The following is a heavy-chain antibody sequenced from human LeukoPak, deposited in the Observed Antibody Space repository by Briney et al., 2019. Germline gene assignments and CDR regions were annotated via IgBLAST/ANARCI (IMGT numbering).Heavy chain of an antibody. D-gene: IGHD3-9*01. V-gene: IGHV3-21*01. CDR2: ISSSSSYI. CDR1: GFTFSSYS. J-gene: IGHJ4*02. CDR3: ARKLRYFDWLSDYRYYFDY. Sequence: GGSLRLSCAASGFTFSSYSMNWLRQAPGKGLEWVSSISSSSSYIYYADSVKGRFTISRDNAKNSLYLQMNSLRAEDTAVYYCARKLRYFDWLSDYRYYFDYWGQGTLVTVSS.